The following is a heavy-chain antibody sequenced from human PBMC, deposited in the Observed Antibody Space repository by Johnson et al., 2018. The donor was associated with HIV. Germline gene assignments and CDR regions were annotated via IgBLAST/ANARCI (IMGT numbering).Heavy chain of an antibody. CDR1: GFTFSSYG. CDR2: ISSDESNK. J-gene: IGHJ3*01. V-gene: IGHV3-30*03. CDR3: AREGVSGSYYDAFDL. Sequence: QVQLVESGGGVVQPGRSLRLSCAASGFTFSSYGMHWVRQAPGKGLEWVAVISSDESNKYYADYVKGRFTISRDNSKNTLFLQMDSLRADDTAVYYCAREGVSGSYYDAFDLWGQGTMVTVSS. D-gene: IGHD1-26*01.